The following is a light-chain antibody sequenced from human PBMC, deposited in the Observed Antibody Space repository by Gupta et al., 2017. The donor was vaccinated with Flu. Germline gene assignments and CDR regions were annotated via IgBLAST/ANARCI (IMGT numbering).Light chain of an antibody. J-gene: IGLJ3*02. CDR3: SSYAGINNLGV. Sequence: QSALTQPPSASGSPGQSVTISCTGTSSDVGNYNYVSWYQQHPGKAPKLMIYEVTKRPSGVPDRFSGSKSGNTASLTVSGLQAEDEADYFCSSYAGINNLGVFGGGTKLTVL. CDR1: SSDVGNYNY. V-gene: IGLV2-8*01. CDR2: EVT.